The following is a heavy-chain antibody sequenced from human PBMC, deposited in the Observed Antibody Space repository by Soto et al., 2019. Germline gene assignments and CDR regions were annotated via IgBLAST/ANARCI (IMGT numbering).Heavy chain of an antibody. CDR2: IGGTGGDT. J-gene: IGHJ5*01. CDR3: AKDAVAYNGEWDWFDS. CDR1: GFIFSDYA. Sequence: DVQLLESGGGLVQPGGSLRLSCAASGFIFSDYAMTWVRQAPGKGLESVSAIGGTGGDTYYSDSVKGRFTISRDNSKNTLYLQMNSLSADDTVVYYCAKDAVAYNGEWDWFDSWGQGTLVTVSS. V-gene: IGHV3-23*01. D-gene: IGHD6-19*01.